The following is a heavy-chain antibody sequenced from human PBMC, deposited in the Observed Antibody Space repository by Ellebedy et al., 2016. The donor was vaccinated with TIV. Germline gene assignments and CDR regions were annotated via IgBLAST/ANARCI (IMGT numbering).Heavy chain of an antibody. CDR1: GFTFTKHA. CDR3: ARDYYGNSGDWFDS. CDR2: MTPGGDFT. V-gene: IGHV3-23*01. Sequence: PGGSLRLSCEASGFTFTKHAMSWVRQAPGKGLEWVSGMTPGGDFTSYADTVKGRFTISRDNSKNTLYLQMNSLRAGDAAVYYCARDYYGNSGDWFDSWGRGTVVTVSS. D-gene: IGHD3-22*01. J-gene: IGHJ5*01.